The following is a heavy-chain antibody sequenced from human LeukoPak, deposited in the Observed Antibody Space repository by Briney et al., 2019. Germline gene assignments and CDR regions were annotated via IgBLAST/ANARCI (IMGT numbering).Heavy chain of an antibody. D-gene: IGHD6-13*01. V-gene: IGHV4-4*07. CDR2: IYTSGST. Sequence: SETLSLTCTVSGGSISSHYWSWIRQPAGKGLEGIGRIYTSGSTNYNPSLKSRVTMSVDTSKNQFSLKLSSVTAADTAVYYCARTGVSSSWYFDYWGQGTLVTVSS. J-gene: IGHJ4*02. CDR1: GGSISSHY. CDR3: ARTGVSSSWYFDY.